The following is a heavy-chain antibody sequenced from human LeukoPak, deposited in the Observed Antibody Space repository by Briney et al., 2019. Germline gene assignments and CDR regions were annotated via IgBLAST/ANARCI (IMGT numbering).Heavy chain of an antibody. CDR1: GGSISSGGYY. CDR2: IYDSGST. Sequence: SETLSLTCTVSGGSISSGGYYWSWIRQYPGKGLEWIGYIYDSGSTYYNPSLKGRVTISVDTSKNQFSLKLSSVTAADTAVYYCARGRSSDYWGQGTLVTVSS. D-gene: IGHD6-6*01. CDR3: ARGRSSDY. J-gene: IGHJ4*02. V-gene: IGHV4-31*03.